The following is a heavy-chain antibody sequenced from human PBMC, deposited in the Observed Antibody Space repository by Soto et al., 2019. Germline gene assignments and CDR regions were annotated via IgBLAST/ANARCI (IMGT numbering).Heavy chain of an antibody. CDR3: ARAAVLFTHFDC. CDR2: IYYSGST. Sequence: QVQLQESGPGLVKPSQTLSLTCTVSGGSISSGGYYWSWIRQHPGKGLEWIGYIYYSGSTYYNPSLKIRVTISVDASKNRFSLKLSSVTAADTAVYYCARAAVLFTHFDCWGRGTLVTVCS. J-gene: IGHJ4*02. D-gene: IGHD3-10*01. CDR1: GGSISSGGYY. V-gene: IGHV4-31*03.